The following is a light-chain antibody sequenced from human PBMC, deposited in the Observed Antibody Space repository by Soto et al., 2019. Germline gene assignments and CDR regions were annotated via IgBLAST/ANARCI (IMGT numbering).Light chain of an antibody. CDR2: KAS. Sequence: DIQMTQSPSTLSASVGDRVTITFRASQSISSWLAWYQQKPGKAPKLLIYKASSLESGVPSRFSGSGSGTEFTLTISSLQPDDFATYYCQQYNSYPDWTFGQGTKLDIK. J-gene: IGKJ1*01. CDR1: QSISSW. V-gene: IGKV1-5*03. CDR3: QQYNSYPDWT.